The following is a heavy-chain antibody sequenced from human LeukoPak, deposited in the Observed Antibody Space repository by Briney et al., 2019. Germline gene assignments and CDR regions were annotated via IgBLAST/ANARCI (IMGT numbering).Heavy chain of an antibody. D-gene: IGHD6-19*01. J-gene: IGHJ4*02. CDR3: ARDHSSGWYSDYFDY. CDR1: GFTFSSCA. CDR2: ISSDGSNK. Sequence: PGGSLRLSCAASGFTFSSCAMHWVRQAPGKGLEWVAVISSDGSNKYYADSVKGRFTISRDNSKNTLYLQMNSLRAEDTAVYYCARDHSSGWYSDYFDYWGQGTLVTVSS. V-gene: IGHV3-30-3*01.